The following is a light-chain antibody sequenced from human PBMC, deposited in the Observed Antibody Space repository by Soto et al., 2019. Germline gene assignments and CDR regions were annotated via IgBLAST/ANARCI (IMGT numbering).Light chain of an antibody. CDR1: QSVSSSY. V-gene: IGKV3-20*01. CDR3: QHYGTSPLT. CDR2: GAS. J-gene: IGKJ4*01. Sequence: DIEMTQSPGTLSLSPGDRATLSCRASQSVSSSYLAWYQQKPGDATRLLIYGASSRATGIPDRFSGSGSGTDFTLTISRLEPEDFAVYYCQHYGTSPLTFGGGTKVEI.